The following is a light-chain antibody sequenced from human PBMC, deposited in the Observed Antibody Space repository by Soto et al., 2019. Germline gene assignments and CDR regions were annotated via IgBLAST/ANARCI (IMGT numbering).Light chain of an antibody. CDR2: EVS. J-gene: IGLJ1*01. CDR3: SSYTSSSTLYV. V-gene: IGLV2-14*01. CDR1: SSDVGGYNY. Sequence: QSALTQPASLSGSPGQSITISCTGTSSDVGGYNYVSWYQQHPGKAPKLMIYEVSNRPSGVSNRFSGSKSGNTASLTISGLQAEDEADYLCSSYTSSSTLYVFGTGTKVTVL.